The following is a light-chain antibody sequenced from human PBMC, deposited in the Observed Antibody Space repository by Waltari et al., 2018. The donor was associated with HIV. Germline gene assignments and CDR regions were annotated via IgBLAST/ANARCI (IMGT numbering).Light chain of an antibody. Sequence: QSVLTQPPSASGTTGQRVTISCSGSSSNIEVNSVNWYQQLPGTAPNLLIYTNNQRPPRVPYRFSGSNSGTSAPLAISGLQSEDEADYYCVVWDDSLNGPVFGGGTKLTVL. J-gene: IGLJ2*01. V-gene: IGLV1-44*01. CDR1: SSNIEVNS. CDR2: TNN. CDR3: VVWDDSLNGPV.